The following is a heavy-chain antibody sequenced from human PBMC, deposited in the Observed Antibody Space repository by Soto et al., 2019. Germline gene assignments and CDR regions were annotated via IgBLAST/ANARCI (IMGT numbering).Heavy chain of an antibody. CDR1: GYSFTRFW. CDR2: IYPGDSDT. Sequence: PGESLKISCRGSGYSFTRFWIGWVRQMPGKGLEWMGIIYPGDSDTRYTPAFQGQATISADKSINTAYLHWSSLKASDTAMYYCARYTSMVRPFDSWGQGTLVTVSS. CDR3: ARYTSMVRPFDS. D-gene: IGHD3-10*01. J-gene: IGHJ4*02. V-gene: IGHV5-51*01.